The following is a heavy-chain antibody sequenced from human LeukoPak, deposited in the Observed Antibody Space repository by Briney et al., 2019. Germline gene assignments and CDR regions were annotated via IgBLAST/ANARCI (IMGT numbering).Heavy chain of an antibody. CDR2: IRNDGRNK. CDR3: AKDVGFMEY. V-gene: IGHV3-30*02. D-gene: IGHD1-1*01. Sequence: PGGSLRLSCAASGFTFNNYAMTWVRQAPGKGPEWVALIRNDGRNKYYKDSVRGRFTISRDNSKNTLYLQMNSLRAEDTAVYYCAKDVGFMEYWGQGTLVTVSS. J-gene: IGHJ4*02. CDR1: GFTFNNYA.